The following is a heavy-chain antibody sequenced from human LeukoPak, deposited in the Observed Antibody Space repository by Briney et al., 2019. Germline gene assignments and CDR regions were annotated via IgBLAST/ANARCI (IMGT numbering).Heavy chain of an antibody. CDR1: GFTFSSYD. CDR2: IRYDGSNE. Sequence: GGSLRLSCAASGFTFSSYDMHWVRQAPGKGPEWVALIRYDGSNENYAYSVKGRVTISRDNSKKTLYLQMNSLRAEDTAVYYCARSRYNLDYWGQGTLVTVSS. CDR3: ARSRYNLDY. D-gene: IGHD5-24*01. J-gene: IGHJ4*02. V-gene: IGHV3-33*01.